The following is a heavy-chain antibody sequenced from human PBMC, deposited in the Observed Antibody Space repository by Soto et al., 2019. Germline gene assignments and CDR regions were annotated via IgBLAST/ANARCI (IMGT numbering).Heavy chain of an antibody. CDR3: ARDKYCSGGSCRKNWFDP. D-gene: IGHD2-15*01. J-gene: IGHJ5*02. V-gene: IGHV4-59*01. CDR2: IYDDGSA. CDR1: GGPISSSY. Sequence: PSETLSLTCTVSGGPISSSYWSWTRQPPGKGLEWLAYIYDDGSANYNPSLKSRATISLDMSKNQFSLKLTSVTAADTAVYYCARDKYCSGGSCRKNWFDPWGQGTLVTVSS.